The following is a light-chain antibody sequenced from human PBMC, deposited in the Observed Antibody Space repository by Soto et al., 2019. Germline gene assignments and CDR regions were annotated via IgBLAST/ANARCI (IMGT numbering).Light chain of an antibody. Sequence: DIQMTQAPSTLSASVGDRVTITCRASQSIDGWLAWYQQKPGKAPNLLIYKASSLESGVPSRFSGSGFGTEFTLIISSLQPDDFASYYCQQYNSYTFGVGTKVEIK. V-gene: IGKV1-5*03. CDR1: QSIDGW. CDR2: KAS. CDR3: QQYNSYT. J-gene: IGKJ4*01.